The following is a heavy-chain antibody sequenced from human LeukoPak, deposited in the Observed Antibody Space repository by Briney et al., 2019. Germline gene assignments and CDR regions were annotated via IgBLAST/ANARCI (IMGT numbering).Heavy chain of an antibody. V-gene: IGHV3-11*01. Sequence: PGGSLRLSCAASGFTFSDYYMSWIRQAPGKGLEWVSYISSSGSTIYYADSVKGRFTISRDNSKNTLYLQMNSLRAEDTAVYYCAKLAEPHLDAFDIWGQGTMVTVSS. CDR2: ISSSGSTI. J-gene: IGHJ3*02. D-gene: IGHD1-26*01. CDR3: AKLAEPHLDAFDI. CDR1: GFTFSDYY.